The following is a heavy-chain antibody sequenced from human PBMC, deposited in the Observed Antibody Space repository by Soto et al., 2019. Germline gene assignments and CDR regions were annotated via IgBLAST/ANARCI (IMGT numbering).Heavy chain of an antibody. D-gene: IGHD3-16*01. CDR1: GYTFTSYY. CDR3: AREWGSRAKQYGMDV. V-gene: IGHV1-46*01. Sequence: ASVKVSCKASGYTFTSYYMHWVRQAPGQGLEWMGIINPSGGSTSYAQKFQGRVTMTRDTSTSTVYMELSSLRSEDTAVYYCAREWGSRAKQYGMDVWGQGTTVTVSS. CDR2: INPSGGST. J-gene: IGHJ6*02.